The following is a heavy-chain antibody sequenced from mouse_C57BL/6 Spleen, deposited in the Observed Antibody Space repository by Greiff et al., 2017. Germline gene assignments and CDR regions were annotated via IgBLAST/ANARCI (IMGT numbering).Heavy chain of an antibody. V-gene: IGHV2-9-1*01. Sequence: VKVVESGPGLVAPSQSLSITCTVSGFSLTSYAISWVRQPPGKGLEWLGVIWTGGGTNYNSALKSRLSISKDNSKSQVFLKMNSLQTDDTARFYCARNWGGYYGAMDYWGQGTSVTVSS. CDR1: GFSLTSYA. CDR2: IWTGGGT. D-gene: IGHD1-2*01. CDR3: ARNWGGYYGAMDY. J-gene: IGHJ4*01.